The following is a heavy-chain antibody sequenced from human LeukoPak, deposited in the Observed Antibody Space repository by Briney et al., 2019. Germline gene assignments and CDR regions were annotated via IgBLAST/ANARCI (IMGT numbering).Heavy chain of an antibody. CDR1: GFTFHIYA. D-gene: IGHD3-9*01. CDR3: ARGGYFDWLSSFDN. CDR2: INGGGYGT. J-gene: IGHJ4*02. Sequence: PGGSLRLSCAASGFTFHIYAMNWVRQAPGKGLEWVSAINGGGYGTYYADSVKGRFTISRDNSKNTLYLQMNSLRAEDTAVNYCARGGYFDWLSSFDNWGQGTLVTVSS. V-gene: IGHV3-23*01.